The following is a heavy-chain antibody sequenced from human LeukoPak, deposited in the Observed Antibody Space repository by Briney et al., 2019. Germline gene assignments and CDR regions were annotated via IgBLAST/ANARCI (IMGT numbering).Heavy chain of an antibody. D-gene: IGHD2-15*01. CDR1: GFTFSSYS. Sequence: GGSLRLSCAASGFTFSSYSMNWVRQAPGKGLEWVSSISSSSSYIYYADSVKGRFTISRDNAKNSLYLQMNSLRAEDTAVYYCARERSGAYYYYMDVWGKGTTVTISS. CDR2: ISSSSSYI. CDR3: ARERSGAYYYYMDV. J-gene: IGHJ6*03. V-gene: IGHV3-21*01.